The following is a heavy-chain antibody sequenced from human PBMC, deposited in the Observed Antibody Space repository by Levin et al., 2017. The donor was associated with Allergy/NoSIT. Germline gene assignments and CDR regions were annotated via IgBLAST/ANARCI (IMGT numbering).Heavy chain of an antibody. Sequence: GGSLRLSCAASGFTFSSYSMNWVRQAPGKGLEWVSSISSSSSYIYYADSVKGRFTISRDNAKNSLYLQMNSLRAEDTAVYYCQAYCGGDCYSFVDYWGQGTLVTVSS. CDR1: GFTFSSYS. CDR2: ISSSSSYI. CDR3: QAYCGGDCYSFVDY. J-gene: IGHJ4*02. V-gene: IGHV3-21*01. D-gene: IGHD2-21*02.